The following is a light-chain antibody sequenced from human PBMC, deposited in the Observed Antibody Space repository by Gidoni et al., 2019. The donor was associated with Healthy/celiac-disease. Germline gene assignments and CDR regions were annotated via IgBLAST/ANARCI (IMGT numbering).Light chain of an antibody. CDR1: QSVSSN. Sequence: EIVMTQSPATLSVSPGERATLSSRASQSVSSNLPWYQQKPGQAPRLLIYGASTRATGSPARCSGSGSGREDTLTISSLQSEDVAVYYCQQYNNWPPLTFGGGTKVEIK. V-gene: IGKV3-15*01. CDR2: GAS. CDR3: QQYNNWPPLT. J-gene: IGKJ4*01.